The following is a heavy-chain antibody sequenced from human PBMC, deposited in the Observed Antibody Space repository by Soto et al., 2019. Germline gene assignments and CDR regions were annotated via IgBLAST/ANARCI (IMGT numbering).Heavy chain of an antibody. CDR1: GFTFSNCG. J-gene: IGHJ6*02. V-gene: IGHV3-48*02. D-gene: IGHD2-15*01. Sequence: VQVVESGGGLVQPGGSLRLSCAASGFTFSNCGMNWVRQTPGKGLEWVSYISDSGATKHYADSVKGRFTISRDNGKDSLYLQMNSLRDEDTAVYFCARCSRNSCYSYGVDVWGQGATVTVSS. CDR3: ARCSRNSCYSYGVDV. CDR2: ISDSGATK.